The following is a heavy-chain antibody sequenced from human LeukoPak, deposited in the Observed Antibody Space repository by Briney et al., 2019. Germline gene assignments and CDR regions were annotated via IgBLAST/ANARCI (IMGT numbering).Heavy chain of an antibody. CDR2: IYSGGST. CDR3: ARGVETGDETDAFDI. Sequence: PGGSLRHSCAASGFTVSSNYMSWVRQAPGKGLEWVSVIYSGGSTYYADSVKGRFTISRDNSKNTLYLQMNSLRAEDTAVYYCARGVETGDETDAFDIWGQGTMVTVSS. CDR1: GFTVSSNY. D-gene: IGHD7-27*01. J-gene: IGHJ3*02. V-gene: IGHV3-53*01.